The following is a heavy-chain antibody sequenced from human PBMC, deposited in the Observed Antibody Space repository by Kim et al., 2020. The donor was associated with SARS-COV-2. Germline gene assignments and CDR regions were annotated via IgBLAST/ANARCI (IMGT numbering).Heavy chain of an antibody. CDR3: AGDGHDSIPAGAYDV. Sequence: SETLSLTCTLSGASITSSGYYWGWLRQAPGQGLEWIGSIYYRGATYYNPSLKRRLTISVDTSKNQYSLKLTFVTAADTALYYCAGDGHDSIPAGAYDVWGRGTMVTVSS. V-gene: IGHV4-39*02. CDR2: IYYRGAT. CDR1: GASITSSGYY. D-gene: IGHD6-25*01. J-gene: IGHJ3*01.